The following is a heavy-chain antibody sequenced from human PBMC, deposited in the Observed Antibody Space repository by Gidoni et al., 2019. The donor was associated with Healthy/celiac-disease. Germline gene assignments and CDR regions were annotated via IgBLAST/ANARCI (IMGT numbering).Heavy chain of an antibody. CDR3: ARQGPLTHLFDY. J-gene: IGHJ4*02. Sequence: QLPLLESAPGLVEPSEPLSLPSTGSAGSNSSSSYYWGWVRQPPGKGLEWIGSIYYSGSTYYNPSLKSRVTISVDTSKNQFSLKLSSVTAADTAVYYCARQGPLTHLFDYWGQGTLVTVSS. CDR2: IYYSGST. V-gene: IGHV4-39*01. CDR1: AGSNSSSSYY.